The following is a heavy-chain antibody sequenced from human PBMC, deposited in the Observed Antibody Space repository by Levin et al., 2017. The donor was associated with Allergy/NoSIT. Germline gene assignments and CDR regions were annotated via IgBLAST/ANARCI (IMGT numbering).Heavy chain of an antibody. CDR1: AITFNNSG. J-gene: IGHJ4*02. V-gene: IGHV3-30*18. D-gene: IGHD5-12*01. CDR3: VKDSGRWVNFTGLYYVES. CDR2: VSYEGTKT. Sequence: GGSLRLSCAVSAITFNNSGMHWVRQAPGKGLEWVAVVSYEGTKTYYADSVKGRFTISRDNSKNTLYLQMNNLRAEDTAVYKCVKDSGRWVNFTGLYYVESWGQGTPVSVSA.